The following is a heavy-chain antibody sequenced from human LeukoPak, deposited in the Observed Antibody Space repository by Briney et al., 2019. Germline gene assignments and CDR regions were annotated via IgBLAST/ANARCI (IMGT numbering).Heavy chain of an antibody. D-gene: IGHD2-2*01. CDR1: GYTFTSYA. Sequence: AASVKVSCKASGYTFTSYAMHWVRQAPGQRLEWMGWINAGNGNTKYSQKFQGRVTITRDTSASTAYMELGSLRSEDTAVYYCARADKYQLPSYFDYWGQGTLVTVSS. CDR3: ARADKYQLPSYFDY. CDR2: INAGNGNT. J-gene: IGHJ4*02. V-gene: IGHV1-3*01.